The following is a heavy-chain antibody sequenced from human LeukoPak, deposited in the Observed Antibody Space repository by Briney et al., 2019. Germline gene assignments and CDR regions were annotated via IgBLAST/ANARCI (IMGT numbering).Heavy chain of an antibody. V-gene: IGHV3-9*01. CDR2: ISWNSGSI. CDR1: GFTFVVYA. D-gene: IGHD3-10*01. CDR3: AKDLFTMVRGVLKS. Sequence: PGGSLSLPCAPSGFTFVVYAMHWARKAPGKGSEWSPGISWNSGSIGYADSVKGRFTISRDNAKNSLYLQMNSLRAEDTALYYCAKDLFTMVRGVLKSWGQGTLVTVSS. J-gene: IGHJ4*02.